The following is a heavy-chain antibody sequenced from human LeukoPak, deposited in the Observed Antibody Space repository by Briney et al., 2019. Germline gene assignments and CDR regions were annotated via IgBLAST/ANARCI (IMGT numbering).Heavy chain of an antibody. CDR2: ISYDGSNK. CDR3: ADEWFGELSPFDY. V-gene: IGHV3-30*18. D-gene: IGHD3-10*01. CDR1: GFTFSSYG. Sequence: PGGSLRLSCAASGFTFSSYGMHWVRQAPGKGLEWVAVISYDGSNKYYADSVKGRFTISRDNSKNTLYLQMNSLRAEDTAVYYCADEWFGELSPFDYWGQGTLVTVSS. J-gene: IGHJ4*02.